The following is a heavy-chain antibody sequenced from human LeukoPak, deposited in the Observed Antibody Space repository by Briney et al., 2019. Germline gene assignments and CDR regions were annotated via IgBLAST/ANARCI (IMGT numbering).Heavy chain of an antibody. CDR3: ATSDWASSGWYYFDY. V-gene: IGHV3-23*01. J-gene: IGHJ4*02. Sequence: GGSLRLSCAASRFTFGSYAMSWVRQAPGKGLEWVSSISASGYSTYYAESVKGRFTISRDNSKNTLYLQMNSLRAEDTAVYYCATSDWASSGWYYFDYWGQGTLVTVSS. CDR1: RFTFGSYA. CDR2: ISASGYST. D-gene: IGHD6-19*01.